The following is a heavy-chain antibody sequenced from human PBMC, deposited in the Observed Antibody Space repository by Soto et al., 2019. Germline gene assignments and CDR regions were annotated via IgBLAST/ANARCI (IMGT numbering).Heavy chain of an antibody. V-gene: IGHV3-30-3*01. J-gene: IGHJ6*02. CDR2: ISYDGSNK. CDR3: ARDHIDFWSGYSYYYYGMDV. D-gene: IGHD3-3*01. Sequence: PGGSLRLSCAASGFTFSSYAMHWVRQAPGKGLEWVAVISYDGSNKYYADSVKGRFTISRDNSKNTLYLQMNSLRAEDTAVYYCARDHIDFWSGYSYYYYGMDVWGLGTTVTVSS. CDR1: GFTFSSYA.